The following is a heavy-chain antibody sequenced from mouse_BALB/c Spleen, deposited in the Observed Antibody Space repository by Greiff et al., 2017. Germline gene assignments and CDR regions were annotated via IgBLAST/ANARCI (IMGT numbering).Heavy chain of an antibody. V-gene: IGHV5-6*01. CDR3: ARQKGRYAMDY. J-gene: IGHJ4*01. CDR1: GFTFSSYG. Sequence: EVNVVESGGDLVKPGGSLKLSCAASGFTFSSYGMSWVRQTPDKRLEWVATISSGGSYTYYPDSVKGRFTISRDNAKNTLYLQMSSLKSEDTAMYYCARQKGRYAMDYWGQGTSVTVSS. CDR2: ISSGGSYT.